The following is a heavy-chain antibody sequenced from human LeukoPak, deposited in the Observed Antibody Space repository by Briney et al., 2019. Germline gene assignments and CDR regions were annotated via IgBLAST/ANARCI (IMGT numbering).Heavy chain of an antibody. D-gene: IGHD3-22*01. Sequence: PGGSLRLSCTASGFTFGNYALSWFRQAPGKGLEWVAFIRSKTYRGTTEYAASVKGRFNISRDDSKSTTYLQMNSLKTEDTAVYYCARANSFDSSGYYFDYCGQGTLVTVSS. CDR2: IRSKTYRGTT. CDR3: ARANSFDSSGYYFDY. V-gene: IGHV3-49*03. CDR1: GFTFGNYA. J-gene: IGHJ4*02.